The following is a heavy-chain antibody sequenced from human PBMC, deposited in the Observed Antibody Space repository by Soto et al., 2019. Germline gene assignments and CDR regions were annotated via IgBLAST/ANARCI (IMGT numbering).Heavy chain of an antibody. Sequence: QVHLQESGPALVKPSQTLSLTCTVSGDSITSGSYYWTWIRQHPGKGLEYIGNVYYTGSTYYTPSLQSRLTMSADTSENQFSLKLTSVTAADTAVYYCARGAIGGNSGFGLVDYWGQGTLVTVSS. V-gene: IGHV4-31*03. CDR1: GDSITSGSYY. CDR3: ARGAIGGNSGFGLVDY. J-gene: IGHJ4*02. CDR2: VYYTGST. D-gene: IGHD2-21*02.